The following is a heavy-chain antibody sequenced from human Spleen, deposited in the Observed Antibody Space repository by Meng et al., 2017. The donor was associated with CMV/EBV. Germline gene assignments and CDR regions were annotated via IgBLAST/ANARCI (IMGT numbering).Heavy chain of an antibody. CDR2: SNGDGSSA. Sequence: TFSGCWMHWVSQAQGKGLVGVARSNGDGSSATYADSVESRFTISRDNAKSTLDLQMTSLRAEDTAVYYCARQKGVCTGDCNTVNWFDPWGQGTLVTVSS. V-gene: IGHV3-74*03. CDR1: TFSGCW. J-gene: IGHJ5*02. D-gene: IGHD2-8*02. CDR3: ARQKGVCTGDCNTVNWFDP.